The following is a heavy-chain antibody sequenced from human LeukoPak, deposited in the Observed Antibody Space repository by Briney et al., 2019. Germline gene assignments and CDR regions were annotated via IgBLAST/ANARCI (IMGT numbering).Heavy chain of an antibody. CDR1: GGSISSYY. D-gene: IGHD4-17*01. J-gene: IGHJ1*01. V-gene: IGHV4-59*08. Sequence: SETLSLTCTVSGGSISSYYWSWIRQPPGKGLEWIGYIYYSGSTNYNPSLKSRVAISVDTSKNQFSLKLSSVTAADTAVYHCTGGPDYVHWGQGTLVTVSS. CDR3: TGGPDYVH. CDR2: IYYSGST.